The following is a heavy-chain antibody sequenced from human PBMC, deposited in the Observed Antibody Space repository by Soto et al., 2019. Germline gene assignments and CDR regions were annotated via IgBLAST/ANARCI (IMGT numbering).Heavy chain of an antibody. Sequence: SETLSLTCTVSGGSISSYYWSWIRQPPGKGLEWIGYIYYSGSTNYNPSLKSRVTISVDTSKNQFSLKLSSVTAADTAVYYCERAPPVDLSMSPSFDYWGQGTLVSV. D-gene: IGHD6-6*01. V-gene: IGHV4-59*01. CDR1: GGSISSYY. CDR2: IYYSGST. CDR3: ERAPPVDLSMSPSFDY. J-gene: IGHJ4*02.